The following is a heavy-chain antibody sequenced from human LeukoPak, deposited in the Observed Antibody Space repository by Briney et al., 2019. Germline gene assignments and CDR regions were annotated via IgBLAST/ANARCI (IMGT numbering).Heavy chain of an antibody. CDR3: ARGQQQLDDAFDI. D-gene: IGHD6-13*01. V-gene: IGHV3-33*01. CDR2: IWYDGSNK. J-gene: IGHJ3*02. Sequence: GGSLRLSCAASGFTFSSYGMHWVRQAPGKGLEWVAVIWYDGSNKYYADSVKGRFTISRDNSKNTLYLQMNSLRAEDTAVYYCARGQQQLDDAFDIWGQGTMVTVSS. CDR1: GFTFSSYG.